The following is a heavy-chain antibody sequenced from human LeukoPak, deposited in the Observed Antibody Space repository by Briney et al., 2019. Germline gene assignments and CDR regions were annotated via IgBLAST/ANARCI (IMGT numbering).Heavy chain of an antibody. CDR1: GFTFSSYW. V-gene: IGHV3-7*04. D-gene: IGHD6-19*01. J-gene: IGHJ4*02. Sequence: GGSLRLSCAASGFTFSSYWMSWVRQAPGKGLEWVANIKQDEGEKYYVDSVKGRFTISRDNAKDPLYLQMNSLRAEDTAVYYCARAQITSGWYRGPFDYWGQGTLITVSS. CDR2: IKQDEGEK. CDR3: ARAQITSGWYRGPFDY.